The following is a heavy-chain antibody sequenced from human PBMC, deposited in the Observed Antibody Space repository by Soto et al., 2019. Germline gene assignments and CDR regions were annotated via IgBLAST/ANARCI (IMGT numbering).Heavy chain of an antibody. CDR2: IYYNGNS. CDR3: ARDERYSNYFDY. CDR1: GASISAGAYY. V-gene: IGHV4-31*03. Sequence: SAPLSLTCTVSGASISAGAYYWGWIRQHPGKGLEWIGYIYYNGNSYYSPSLKGRVSISPDTSKNQFSLKLSSVTAADTAVYYCARDERYSNYFDYWGRGTLVTVSS. D-gene: IGHD1-1*01. J-gene: IGHJ4*02.